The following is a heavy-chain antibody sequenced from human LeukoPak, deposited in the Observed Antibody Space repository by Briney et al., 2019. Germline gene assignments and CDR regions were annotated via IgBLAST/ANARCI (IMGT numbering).Heavy chain of an antibody. D-gene: IGHD3-10*01. CDR3: ARVIRDYYGSGSYRRDYYYYMDV. CDR2: IYSGGST. Sequence: GGSLRLSCAASGFTVSSNYMSRVRQAPGKGLEWVSVIYSGGSTYYADSVKGRFTISRDNSKNTLYLQMNSLRAEDTAVYYCARVIRDYYGSGSYRRDYYYYMDVWGKGTTVTISS. J-gene: IGHJ6*03. CDR1: GFTVSSNY. V-gene: IGHV3-53*01.